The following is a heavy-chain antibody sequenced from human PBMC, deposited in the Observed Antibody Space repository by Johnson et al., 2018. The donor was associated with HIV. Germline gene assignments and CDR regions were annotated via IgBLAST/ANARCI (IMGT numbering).Heavy chain of an antibody. D-gene: IGHD1-26*01. CDR3: ARDSERGFDI. V-gene: IGHV3-66*01. J-gene: IGHJ3*02. Sequence: VQLVESWGGLVQPGGSLRLSCAASGLTVSSNYMTWVRQGPGKGLEWVSVINSGGGTYYADSVTGRFTISRDNSKNTLYLQMNSLRAEDTAVYYCARDSERGFDIWGQGTMVTVSS. CDR1: GLTVSSNY. CDR2: INSGGGT.